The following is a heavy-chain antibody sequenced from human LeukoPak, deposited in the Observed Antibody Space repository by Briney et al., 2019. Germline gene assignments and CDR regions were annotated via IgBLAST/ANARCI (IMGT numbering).Heavy chain of an antibody. Sequence: PSETLSLICAVYDGSFSAYCWSWIRQPPGKGLEWIGEIYHSGSANYNPSLQSRVTISVDTSKNQFSLELSSVTAADTAVYYCARGLGGGNSVYFDLWGRGTLVTVSS. J-gene: IGHJ2*01. CDR2: IYHSGSA. CDR1: DGSFSAYC. D-gene: IGHD4-23*01. CDR3: ARGLGGGNSVYFDL. V-gene: IGHV4-34*01.